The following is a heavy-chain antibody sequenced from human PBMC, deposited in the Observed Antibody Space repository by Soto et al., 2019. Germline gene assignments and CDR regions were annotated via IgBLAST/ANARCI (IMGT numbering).Heavy chain of an antibody. V-gene: IGHV5-10-1*01. CDR2: IDPSDSYT. Sequence: PGEALKVPCKGTGYSFTRYLISWVRQMPGDDLEVMGRIDPSDSYTNYSPSFQGHVTISADNSISTPYLQWSSLKASYTNMYYWARRSVVTANRSYSYCGMDGWGNANRVT. CDR1: GYSFTRYL. CDR3: ARRSVVTANRSYSYCGMDG. J-gene: IGHJ6*04. D-gene: IGHD2-21*02.